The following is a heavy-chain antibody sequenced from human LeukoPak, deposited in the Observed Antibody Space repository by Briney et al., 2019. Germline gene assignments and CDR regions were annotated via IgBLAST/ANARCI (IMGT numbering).Heavy chain of an antibody. CDR1: GFIFEYYT. J-gene: IGHJ5*02. CDR2: VNWHGTT. Sequence: GGSLTLSCAASGFIFEYYTMHWVRQVPGKTLEWVSLVNWHGTTYYADSLKGRFTISRDNSKNSLYLQMDSLRTEDTAFYYCAKDLTYESSGSVIDTWGLETLLTVSS. CDR3: AKDLTYESSGSVIDT. D-gene: IGHD3-22*01. V-gene: IGHV3-43*01.